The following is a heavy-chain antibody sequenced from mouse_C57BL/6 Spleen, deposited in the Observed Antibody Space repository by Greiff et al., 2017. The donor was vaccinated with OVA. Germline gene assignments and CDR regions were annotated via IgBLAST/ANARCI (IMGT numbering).Heavy chain of an antibody. CDR3: ARSLDTRGFAY. CDR2: INPYNGGT. CDR1: GYTFTDYY. V-gene: IGHV1-19*01. Sequence: VQLQQSGPVLVKPGASVKMSCKASGYTFTDYYMNWVKQSHGKSLEWIGVINPYNGGTSYNQKFKGKATLTVDKSSSTAYMELNSLTSEDSAVYYCARSLDTRGFAYWGQGTLVTVSA. J-gene: IGHJ3*01. D-gene: IGHD3-1*01.